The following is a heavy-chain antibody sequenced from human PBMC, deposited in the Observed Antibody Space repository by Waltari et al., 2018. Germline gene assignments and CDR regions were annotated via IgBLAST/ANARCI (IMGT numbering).Heavy chain of an antibody. V-gene: IGHV1-69*01. CDR1: GGTLSNYA. CDR2: IIPMFDTV. CDR3: ARDHSLAVAGTGGNWFDP. J-gene: IGHJ5*02. Sequence: QVQLVQSGAEVKKPGSSVKVSCKASGGTLSNYAINWVRQTPGQGLEWMGGIIPMFDTVNYAQKFQGRVKFTADESTSTAYMELSSLKSEDTAVYYCARDHSLAVAGTGGNWFDPWGQGTLVTVSS. D-gene: IGHD6-19*01.